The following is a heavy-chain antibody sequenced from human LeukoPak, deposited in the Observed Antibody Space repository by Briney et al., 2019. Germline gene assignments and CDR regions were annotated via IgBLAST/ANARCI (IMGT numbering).Heavy chain of an antibody. CDR1: GGSISSYY. CDR3: ARHGVDSIKDYFDY. V-gene: IGHV4-59*08. Sequence: SETLSLTCTVSGGSISSYYWSWIRQPPGKGLEWIGYIYYSGSTNYNPSLKSRVTISVDMSKNQFSLKLSSVTAADTAVYYCARHGVDSIKDYFDYWGQGTLVTVSS. D-gene: IGHD3-22*01. CDR2: IYYSGST. J-gene: IGHJ4*02.